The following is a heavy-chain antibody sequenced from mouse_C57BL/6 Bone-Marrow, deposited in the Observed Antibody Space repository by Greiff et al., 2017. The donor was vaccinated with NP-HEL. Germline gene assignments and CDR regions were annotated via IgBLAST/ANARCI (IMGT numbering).Heavy chain of an antibody. CDR3: ARSERDLYYYGRSYDYFDY. D-gene: IGHD1-1*01. CDR1: GYTFTSYW. V-gene: IGHV1-52*01. CDR2: IDPSDSEP. Sequence: QVQLQQPGAELVRPGSSVKLSCKASGYTFTSYWMHWVKQRPIQGLEWIGNIDPSDSEPHYNQKFKDKATLTVDKSSSTAYMQLSCLTSEDAAVYYCARSERDLYYYGRSYDYFDYGGQGTTLTVSS. J-gene: IGHJ2*01.